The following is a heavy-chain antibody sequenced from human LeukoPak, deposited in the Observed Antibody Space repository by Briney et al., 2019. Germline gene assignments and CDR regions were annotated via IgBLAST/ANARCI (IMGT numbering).Heavy chain of an antibody. Sequence: GGSLRLSCAASGFTFSSYEMNWVRQAPGKGREGVSYISSSGSTIYYADSVKGRFTISRDNAKNSLYLQMNSLRAEDTAVYYCATTSGGSPWYFDYWGQGTLVTVSS. CDR1: GFTFSSYE. CDR2: ISSSGSTI. J-gene: IGHJ4*02. D-gene: IGHD3-10*01. V-gene: IGHV3-48*03. CDR3: ATTSGGSPWYFDY.